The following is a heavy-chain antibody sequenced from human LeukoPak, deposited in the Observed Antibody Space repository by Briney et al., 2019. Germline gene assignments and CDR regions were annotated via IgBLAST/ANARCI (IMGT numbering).Heavy chain of an antibody. V-gene: IGHV3-53*01. D-gene: IGHD3-22*01. CDR2: IYSGGNT. CDR3: ARLLYYYDSSIYQRYFDY. CDR1: GFTASINY. Sequence: PGGSLRLSCAASGFTASINYMSWVRQAPGKGLEWVSVIYSGGNTYYADSVKGRFTISRDNSQNTLYLQMNSLRPEDTAVYYCARLLYYYDSSIYQRYFDYWGQGTLVTVSS. J-gene: IGHJ4*02.